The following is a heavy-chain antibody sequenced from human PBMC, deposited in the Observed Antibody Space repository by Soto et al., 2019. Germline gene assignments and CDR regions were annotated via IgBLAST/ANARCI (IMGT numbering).Heavy chain of an antibody. CDR2: ISANNGST. CDR3: ASGAGTPKSIDY. CDR1: GYSSSAYH. D-gene: IGHD1-7*01. Sequence: ASVKVSCKAAGYSSSAYHIDWVLQAPGQGLEWMGWISANNGSTNYAQKLQGRVTMTTDTSTSTAYMELRSLRSDDTAVYYCASGAGTPKSIDYWGQGTLVTVSS. V-gene: IGHV1-18*04. J-gene: IGHJ4*02.